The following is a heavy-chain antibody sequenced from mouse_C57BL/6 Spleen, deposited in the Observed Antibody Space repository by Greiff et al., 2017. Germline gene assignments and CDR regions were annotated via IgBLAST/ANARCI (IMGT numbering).Heavy chain of an antibody. J-gene: IGHJ2*01. CDR2: ISDGGSYT. D-gene: IGHD1-1*01. CDR3: ARASITTVVAFDY. V-gene: IGHV5-4*01. Sequence: EVHLVESGGGLVKPGGSLKLSCAASGFTFSSYAMSWVRQTPEKRLEWVATISDGGSYTYYPDNVKGRFTISRDNAKNNLYLQMSHLKSEDTAMYYCARASITTVVAFDYWGQGTTLTVAS. CDR1: GFTFSSYA.